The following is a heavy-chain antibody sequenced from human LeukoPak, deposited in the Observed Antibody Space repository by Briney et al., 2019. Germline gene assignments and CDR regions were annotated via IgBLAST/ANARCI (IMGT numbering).Heavy chain of an antibody. Sequence: GASVKISCKASGYTFTSYGISWVRQAPGQGLEWMGWISAYNGNTNYAQKLQGRVTMTTDTSTRTAYMELRGLRSGDTAVYYCARDSKELYCDYGGQKTRVTVST. V-gene: IGHV1-18*01. CDR3: ARDSKELYCDY. D-gene: IGHD1-26*01. J-gene: IGHJ4*02. CDR2: ISAYNGNT. CDR1: GYTFTSYG.